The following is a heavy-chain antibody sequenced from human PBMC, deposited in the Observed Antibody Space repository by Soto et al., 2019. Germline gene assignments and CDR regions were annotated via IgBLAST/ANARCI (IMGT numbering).Heavy chain of an antibody. J-gene: IGHJ4*02. CDR2: ISYDGSNK. CDR1: GFTFSSYG. V-gene: IGHV3-30*18. CDR3: AKDVRQQLGGIDY. Sequence: QVQLVESGGGVVQPGRSLRLSCAASGFTFSSYGMHWVRQAPGKGLEWVAVISYDGSNKYYADSVKGRFTISRDNSKNTLYLQMNSLRAEDTAVCYCAKDVRQQLGGIDYWGQGTLVTVSS. D-gene: IGHD6-13*01.